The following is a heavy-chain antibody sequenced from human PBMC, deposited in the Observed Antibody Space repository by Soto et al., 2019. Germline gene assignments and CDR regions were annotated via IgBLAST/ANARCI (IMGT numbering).Heavy chain of an antibody. CDR3: ARHGVRAGESTVEDFDY. J-gene: IGHJ4*02. CDR2: IYYSGST. D-gene: IGHD3-10*01. CDR1: GGSISSSSYY. V-gene: IGHV4-39*01. Sequence: QLQLQESGPGLVKPSETLSLTCTVSGGSISSSSYYWGWIRQPPGKGLEWIGSIYYSGSTYYNPSLKCRVTISVDTSKNQFSLKLSSVTAADTAVYYCARHGVRAGESTVEDFDYWGQGTLVTVSS.